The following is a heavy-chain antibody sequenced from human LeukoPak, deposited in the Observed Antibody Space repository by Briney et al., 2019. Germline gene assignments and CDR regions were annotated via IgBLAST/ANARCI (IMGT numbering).Heavy chain of an antibody. Sequence: QSGRSLRLSCAASGFTFSSYAMHWVRQAPGKGLEWVAVISYDGSNKYYADSVKGRFTISRDNSKNTLYLQMNSLRAEDTAVYYCARVWTTGLYDYWGQGTPVTVSS. CDR3: ARVWTTGLYDY. V-gene: IGHV3-30-3*01. CDR2: ISYDGSNK. J-gene: IGHJ4*02. CDR1: GFTFSSYA. D-gene: IGHD4-17*01.